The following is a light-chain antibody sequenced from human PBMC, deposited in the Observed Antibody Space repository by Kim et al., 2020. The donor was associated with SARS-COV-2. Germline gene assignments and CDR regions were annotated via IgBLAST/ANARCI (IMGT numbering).Light chain of an antibody. J-gene: IGKJ4*01. CDR1: QSLLHSNGYNY. CDR3: MQALQTSLT. V-gene: IGKV2-28*01. CDR2: LGS. Sequence: DIVMTQSPLSLPVTPGEPASISCRSSQSLLHSNGYNYLDWYLQKPGQSPQLLIYLGSNRASGVPDRFSGSGSGTDFTLKISRVEAEDVGFYYCMQALQTSLTFGGGTKVDIK.